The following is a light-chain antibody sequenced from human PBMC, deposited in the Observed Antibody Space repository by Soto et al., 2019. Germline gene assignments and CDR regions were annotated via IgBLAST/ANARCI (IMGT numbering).Light chain of an antibody. CDR2: EVT. V-gene: IGLV2-14*01. CDR1: STDVGAYNY. CDR3: SSFTSRFTFV. J-gene: IGLJ1*01. Sequence: QSVLAQPASVSGSPGQSITISCTGTSTDVGAYNYVAWYQQHPGKAPKLIISEVTNRPSGVSDRFSGSKSGNTASLTISGLQAEDEADYYCSSFTSRFTFVFGTGTKVT.